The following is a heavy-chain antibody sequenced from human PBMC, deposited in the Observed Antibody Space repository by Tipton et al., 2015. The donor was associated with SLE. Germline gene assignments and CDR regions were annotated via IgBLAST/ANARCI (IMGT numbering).Heavy chain of an antibody. Sequence: TLSLTCTVSPDSIKTYYWAWIRQPPGKGLEYIGYVYHSGDVNYNPSLKSRVTISVDTSKNQFSLKLSSVTAADTAVYYCARRPHYYYYGMDVWGQGTTVTVSS. CDR1: PDSIKTYY. CDR2: VYHSGDV. CDR3: ARRPHYYYYGMDV. V-gene: IGHV4-59*12. J-gene: IGHJ6*02.